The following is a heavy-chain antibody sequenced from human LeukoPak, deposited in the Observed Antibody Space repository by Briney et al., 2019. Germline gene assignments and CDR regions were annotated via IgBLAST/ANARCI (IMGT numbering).Heavy chain of an antibody. CDR2: IYYSGST. D-gene: IGHD6-13*01. J-gene: IGHJ4*02. Sequence: SETLSLTCTVSGGSISSYYWSWIRQPPGKGLEWIGYIYYSGSTNYNPSLKSRVTISVDTSKNQFSLKLSSVTAADTAVYYCARLPPYSSSWYFDYWGQGTLVTVSS. CDR3: ARLPPYSSSWYFDY. V-gene: IGHV4-59*12. CDR1: GGSISSYY.